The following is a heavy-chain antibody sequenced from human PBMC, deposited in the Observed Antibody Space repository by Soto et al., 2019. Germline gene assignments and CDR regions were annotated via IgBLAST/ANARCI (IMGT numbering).Heavy chain of an antibody. D-gene: IGHD3-10*01. CDR2: ISDSGGST. Sequence: GSLRLSCAASGFTFSSYAMSWVRQAPGKGLEWVSTISDSGGSTYYADSVKGRFTISRDNSKNTLYLQMNSLRADDTAVYYCASGSSGWFDPWGQGTLVTVSS. CDR1: GFTFSSYA. J-gene: IGHJ5*02. CDR3: ASGSSGWFDP. V-gene: IGHV3-23*01.